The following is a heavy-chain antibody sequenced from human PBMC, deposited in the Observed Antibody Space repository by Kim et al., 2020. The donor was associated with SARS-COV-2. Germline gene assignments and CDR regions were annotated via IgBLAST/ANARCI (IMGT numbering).Heavy chain of an antibody. J-gene: IGHJ5*02. CDR2: IYYSGST. CDR3: ARGPAAIVSDNWFDP. D-gene: IGHD2-2*02. V-gene: IGHV4-61*01. CDR1: GGSVSSGSYY. Sequence: SETLSLTCTVSGGSVSSGSYYWSWIRQPPGKGLEWIGYIYYSGSTNYNPSLKSRVTISVDTSKNQFSLKLSSVTAADTAVYYCARGPAAIVSDNWFDPWGQGTLVTVSS.